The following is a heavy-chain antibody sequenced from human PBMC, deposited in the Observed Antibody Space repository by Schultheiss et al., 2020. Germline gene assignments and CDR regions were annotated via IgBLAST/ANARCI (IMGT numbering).Heavy chain of an antibody. CDR2: IYYSGST. J-gene: IGHJ4*02. D-gene: IGHD3-16*01. V-gene: IGHV4-39*01. Sequence: SETLSLTCTVSGASISISTYYWAWIRQPPGKGLEWIGSIYYSGSTYYNPSLKSRVTISVDRSKNQFSLKLSAVTAADTAVYYCARGRKYYFDYWGQGTLVTVSS. CDR1: GASISISTYY. CDR3: ARGRKYYFDY.